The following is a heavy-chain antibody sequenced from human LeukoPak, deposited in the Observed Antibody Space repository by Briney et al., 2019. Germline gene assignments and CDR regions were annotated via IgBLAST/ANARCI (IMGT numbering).Heavy chain of an antibody. CDR3: ARDSANYYGSGSYAFDI. V-gene: IGHV1-69*04. CDR1: GRTFSSYA. Sequence: GASVKVSCKASGRTFSSYAISWVRQAPGQGLEWMGRIIPILGIANYAQKFQSRVTITADKSTSTAYMELSSLRSEDTAVYYCARDSANYYGSGSYAFDIWGQGTMVTVSS. J-gene: IGHJ3*02. D-gene: IGHD3-10*01. CDR2: IIPILGIA.